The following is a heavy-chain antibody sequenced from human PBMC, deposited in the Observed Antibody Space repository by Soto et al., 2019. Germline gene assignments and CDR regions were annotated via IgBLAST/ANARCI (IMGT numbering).Heavy chain of an antibody. CDR3: ARRGSLRYYGSGSYYAYYYYYGMDV. CDR2: INHSGST. CDR1: GGSFSGYY. V-gene: IGHV4-34*01. J-gene: IGHJ6*02. D-gene: IGHD3-10*01. Sequence: KPSETLSLTCAVYGGSFSGYYWSWIRQPPGKGLEWIGEINHSGSTNYNPSLKSRVTISVDTSKNQFSLKLSSVTAADTAVYYCARRGSLRYYGSGSYYAYYYYYGMDVWGQGTTVTVSS.